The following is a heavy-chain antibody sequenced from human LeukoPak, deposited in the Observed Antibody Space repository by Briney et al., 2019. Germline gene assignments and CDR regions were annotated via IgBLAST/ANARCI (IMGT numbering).Heavy chain of an antibody. D-gene: IGHD1-26*01. CDR2: INHSGST. J-gene: IGHJ3*02. Sequence: SETLSLTCAVYGGSFSGYYWSWIRQPPGKGLEWVGGINHSGSTNYNPHLKSRVTITVDKSKNHCSLKLSSVTAADTGVYYCARVGNSYYVVANDAFDIWGQGTMVTVSS. CDR1: GGSFSGYY. V-gene: IGHV4-34*09. CDR3: ARVGNSYYVVANDAFDI.